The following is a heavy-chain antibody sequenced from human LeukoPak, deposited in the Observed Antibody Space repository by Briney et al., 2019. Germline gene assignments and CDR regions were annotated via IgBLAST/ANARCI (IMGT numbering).Heavy chain of an antibody. D-gene: IGHD6-19*01. CDR1: GFAFDDYT. CDR2: ISRDGGTT. V-gene: IGHV3-43*01. J-gene: IGHJ4*01. Sequence: PGGSLRLSCAASGFAFDDYTMHWVRQSPGKALEWVSLISRDGGTTYYADSVKGRFTVSRDNSKNSLFLQMNSLRSDDTAFYYCVKGETDGTGSYYFQYWGHGALVTVSS. CDR3: VKGETDGTGSYYFQY.